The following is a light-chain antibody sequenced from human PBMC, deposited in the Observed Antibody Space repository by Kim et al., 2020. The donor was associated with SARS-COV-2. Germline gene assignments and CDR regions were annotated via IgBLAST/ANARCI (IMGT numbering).Light chain of an antibody. Sequence: SSELTQDPSVSVAQGQTVRITCQGDSLTNYFVSWYQQKPGQAPVLVIYGKNNRPSGNPDRFSGSNSGNTASLTITGAQAEDEADYYCNSRDSSGNHYVF. V-gene: IGLV3-19*01. CDR2: GKN. CDR1: SLTNYF. J-gene: IGLJ1*01. CDR3: NSRDSSGNHYV.